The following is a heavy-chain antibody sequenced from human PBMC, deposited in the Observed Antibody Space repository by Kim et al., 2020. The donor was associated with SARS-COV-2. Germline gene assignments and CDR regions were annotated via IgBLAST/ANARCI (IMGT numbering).Heavy chain of an antibody. J-gene: IGHJ4*02. CDR2: IKPYGSIR. CDR1: VFSFSKDW. V-gene: IGHV3-7*03. Sequence: GGSLRLSCAASVFSFSKDWLTWVRQAPGKGLEWVANIKPYGSIRNYLDSVKGRFTISRDNAKNSVYLQMNSLRVEDTAIYYCANNNDYTFAYWGQGTLVTVSS. D-gene: IGHD4-4*01. CDR3: ANNNDYTFAY.